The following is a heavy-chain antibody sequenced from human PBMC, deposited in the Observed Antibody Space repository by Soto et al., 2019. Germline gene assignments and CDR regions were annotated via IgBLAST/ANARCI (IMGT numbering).Heavy chain of an antibody. CDR2: MYYSGST. CDR1: GESICSSY. CDR3: ARHRALNWFDP. J-gene: IGHJ5*02. Sequence: SGTMSLRCTVSGESICSSYWSWIRQPPGKGLEWIGYMYYSGSTSYNPSLNSRVTLPVDTSKNQFFLKLSFVTAADTAVYYCARHRALNWFDPWGQGTLVTVSS. V-gene: IGHV4-59*08.